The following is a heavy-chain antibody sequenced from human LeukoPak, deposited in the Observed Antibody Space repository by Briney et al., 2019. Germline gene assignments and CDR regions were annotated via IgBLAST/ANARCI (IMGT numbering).Heavy chain of an antibody. CDR3: ARGGVTRPPVDY. CDR2: IKQDGSEK. CDR1: GFTFSSYG. D-gene: IGHD2-21*02. Sequence: PGGSLRLSCAASGFTFSSYGMHWVRQAPGKGLEWVANIKQDGSEKYYVDSVKGRFTISRDNAKNSLYLQMNSLRAEDTAVYYCARGGVTRPPVDYWGQGTLVTVSS. J-gene: IGHJ4*02. V-gene: IGHV3-7*01.